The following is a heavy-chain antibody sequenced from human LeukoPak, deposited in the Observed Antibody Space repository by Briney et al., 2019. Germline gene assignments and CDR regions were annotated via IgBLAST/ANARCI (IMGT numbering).Heavy chain of an antibody. CDR1: GASISSYY. V-gene: IGHV4-4*07. D-gene: IGHD3-22*01. Sequence: SETLSLTCTVSGASISSYYWSWIRQPAGKGLEWIGRIYTSGSTNYNPSLKSRVTMSVDTSKNQFSLKLSSVTAADTAVYYCARAGYYYDSSGPKFDYWGQGTLVTVSS. CDR3: ARAGYYYDSSGPKFDY. J-gene: IGHJ4*02. CDR2: IYTSGST.